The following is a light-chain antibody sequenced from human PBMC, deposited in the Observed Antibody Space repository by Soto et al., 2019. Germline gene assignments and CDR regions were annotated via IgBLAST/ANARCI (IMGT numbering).Light chain of an antibody. J-gene: IGLJ1*01. V-gene: IGLV2-14*01. CDR3: SSHTSGDTRV. CDR2: EVT. CDR1: SSDVGGYDY. Sequence: QSVLTQPASVSGSPGQSIAISCTGTSSDVGGYDYVSWYQQHPDKAPKLIIYEVTKRPSRVSNRFSGSKSGNTASLTISGLQPDDEADYYCSSHTSGDTRVFGSGTKLTVL.